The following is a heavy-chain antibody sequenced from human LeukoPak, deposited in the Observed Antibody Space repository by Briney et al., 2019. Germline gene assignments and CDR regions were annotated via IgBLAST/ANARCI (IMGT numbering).Heavy chain of an antibody. D-gene: IGHD3-22*01. CDR2: INSVGSST. CDR1: GFTFSTYW. CDR3: ARAVYHYDTSDSWFDP. V-gene: IGHV3-74*01. Sequence: GGSLRLSCTASGFTFSTYWMHWVRQAPGKGLVWVSRINSVGSSTSYADSVKGRFTISRDNAKNTLYLQMNSLRAEDTAVYFCARAVYHYDTSDSWFDPWGQGTRATVSS. J-gene: IGHJ5*02.